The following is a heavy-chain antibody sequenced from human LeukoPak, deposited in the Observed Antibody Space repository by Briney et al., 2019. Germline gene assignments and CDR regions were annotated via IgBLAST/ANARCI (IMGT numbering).Heavy chain of an antibody. CDR2: IGTAGDT. V-gene: IGHV3-13*01. D-gene: IGHD6-13*01. CDR3: ARIAAAGVFDY. Sequence: GGSLRLSCAASGFTFSSYAMSWVRQAPGKGLEWVSAIGTAGDTYYPGSVKGRFTISRENAKNSLYLQMNSLRAGDTAVYYCARIAAAGVFDYWGQGTLVTVSS. J-gene: IGHJ4*02. CDR1: GFTFSSYA.